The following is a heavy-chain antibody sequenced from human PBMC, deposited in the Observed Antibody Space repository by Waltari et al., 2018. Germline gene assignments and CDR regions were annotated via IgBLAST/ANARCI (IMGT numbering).Heavy chain of an antibody. CDR1: GFTVSSNY. V-gene: IGHV3-53*02. J-gene: IGHJ3*02. Sequence: EVQLVETGGGLIQPGGSLRLSCAASGFTVSSNYMSGVRQAPGKGLEWVSVIYSGGSTYYADSVKGRFTISRDNSKNTLYLQMNSLRAEDTAVYYCARAGIAAAGGAFDIWGQGTMVTVSS. D-gene: IGHD6-13*01. CDR2: IYSGGST. CDR3: ARAGIAAAGGAFDI.